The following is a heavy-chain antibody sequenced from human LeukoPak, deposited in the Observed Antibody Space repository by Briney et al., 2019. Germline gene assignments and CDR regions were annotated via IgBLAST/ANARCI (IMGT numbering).Heavy chain of an antibody. J-gene: IGHJ4*02. CDR2: INPSGGST. CDR1: GYTFTSYY. Sequence: ASVKVSCKASGYTFTSYYMHWVRQAPGQGLEWMGIINPSGGSTSYAQKFQGRVTMTRDTSTGTGYMELSSLSSEDTAVYYCARGELRLKEFDYWGQGTLVTVSS. CDR3: ARGELRLKEFDY. D-gene: IGHD3-3*01. V-gene: IGHV1-46*01.